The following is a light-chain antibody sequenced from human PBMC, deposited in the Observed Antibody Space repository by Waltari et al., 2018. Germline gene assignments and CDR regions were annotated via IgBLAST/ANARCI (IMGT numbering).Light chain of an antibody. CDR2: AAS. V-gene: IGKV1-9*01. Sequence: DIQLTQSPSFLSTSVGDRVTITCRANQDISTYLAWYQQKPGKGPKLLISAASTLQSVVPSRFSGSGSGTEFTLTISRLQSEDTATYYCQQLLSYPLTFGGGTKVEIK. CDR3: QQLLSYPLT. CDR1: QDISTY. J-gene: IGKJ4*01.